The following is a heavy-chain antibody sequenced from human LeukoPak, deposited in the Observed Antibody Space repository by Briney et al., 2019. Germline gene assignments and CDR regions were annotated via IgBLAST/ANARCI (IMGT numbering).Heavy chain of an antibody. Sequence: GGSLRLSCAASGFTFSSYGMHWVRQAPGKGLEWVAVIWYDGSNKYYADSVKGRFTISRDNSKNTLYLQMNSLRAEDTAVYYCAKDLGKAPTVTTPGYLNLWGRGTLVTVSS. V-gene: IGHV3-33*06. CDR2: IWYDGSNK. D-gene: IGHD4-17*01. CDR3: AKDLGKAPTVTTPGYLNL. CDR1: GFTFSSYG. J-gene: IGHJ2*01.